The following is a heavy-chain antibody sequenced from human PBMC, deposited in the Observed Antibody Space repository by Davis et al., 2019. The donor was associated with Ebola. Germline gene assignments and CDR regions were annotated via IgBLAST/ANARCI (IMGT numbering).Heavy chain of an antibody. D-gene: IGHD3-16*02. CDR1: GGTFSSYA. V-gene: IGHV1-69*04. CDR3: ASEGGSKGELSLLVYFDY. CDR2: IIPILGIA. Sequence: SVKVSCRASGGTFSSYAISWVRQAPGQGLEWMGRIIPILGIANYAQKFQGRVTITADKSTSTAYMELSSLRSEDTAVYYCASEGGSKGELSLLVYFDYWGQGTLVTVSS. J-gene: IGHJ4*02.